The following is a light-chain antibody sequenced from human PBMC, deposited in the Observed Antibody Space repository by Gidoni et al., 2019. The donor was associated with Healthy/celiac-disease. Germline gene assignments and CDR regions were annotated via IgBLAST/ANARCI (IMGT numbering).Light chain of an antibody. CDR3: SSYTSSSTHVV. CDR2: EVS. CDR1: SSDVGGYNY. V-gene: IGLV2-14*01. Sequence: SALTQPASVSGSPGQSITISCTGTSSDVGGYNYVSWYQQPPGKAPKLMIYEVSNRPSGVSNRFSGSKSGNTASLTISGLQAEDEADYYCSSYTSSSTHVVFGGGTKLTVL. J-gene: IGLJ2*01.